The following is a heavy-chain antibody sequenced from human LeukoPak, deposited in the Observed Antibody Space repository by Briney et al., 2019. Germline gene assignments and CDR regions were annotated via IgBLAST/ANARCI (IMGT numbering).Heavy chain of an antibody. CDR2: IIPILGVA. Sequence: ASVKVSCKASGYTFTGYYMHWVRQAPGQGLEWMGRIIPILGVANYAQRFQGRVTITADRSTSTAYMELSSLRSEDTAVYYCARLRDTGYSYGPLYFDYWGQGTLVTVSS. D-gene: IGHD5-18*01. CDR1: GYTFTGYY. J-gene: IGHJ4*02. CDR3: ARLRDTGYSYGPLYFDY. V-gene: IGHV1-69*02.